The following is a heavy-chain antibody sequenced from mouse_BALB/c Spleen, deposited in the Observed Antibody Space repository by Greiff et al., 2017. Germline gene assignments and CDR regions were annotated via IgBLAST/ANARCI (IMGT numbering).Heavy chain of an antibody. Sequence: QVQLKESGPGLVAPSQSLSITCTVSGFSLSRYSVHWVRQPPGKGLEWLGMICGDGSTDYNSALKSSLSISKDNSKSQVFLKMNSLQTEDTARYYCARDRRYYRGVWLAKRGQGTRGTVSA. CDR2: ICGDGST. CDR1: GFSLSRYS. CDR3: ARDRRYYRGVWLAK. D-gene: IGHD2-12*01. V-gene: IGHV2-6-4*01. J-gene: IGHJ3*01.